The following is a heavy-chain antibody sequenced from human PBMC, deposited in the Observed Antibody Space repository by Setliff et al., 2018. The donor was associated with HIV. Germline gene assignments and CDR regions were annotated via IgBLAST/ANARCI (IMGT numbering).Heavy chain of an antibody. D-gene: IGHD3-9*01. V-gene: IGHV1-2*02. CDR2: INPNSGDT. J-gene: IGHJ4*02. CDR1: GYIFTGYH. CDR3: ASHAMTVDTGLFHY. Sequence: ASVKVSCKASGYIFTGYHIHWVRQAPGQGLEWMGWINPNSGDTNYAQKFQARVTMTRDTSISTAYMELSSLRSEDTAVYYCASHAMTVDTGLFHYWGQGTLVTVSS.